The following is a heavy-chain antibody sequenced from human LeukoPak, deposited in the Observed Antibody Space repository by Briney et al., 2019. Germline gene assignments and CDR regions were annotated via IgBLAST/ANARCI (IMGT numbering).Heavy chain of an antibody. CDR2: INPNSGGT. Sequence: ASVKVSCKASGYTFTGFYMHWVRQAPGQGLEWMGWINPNSGGTNYAQKFQGRVTVTRDTSISTAFMELSSLRSDDTALYFCARGVYSYATHFDYWGQGTLVTVSS. CDR3: ARGVYSYATHFDY. D-gene: IGHD3-16*01. V-gene: IGHV1-2*02. J-gene: IGHJ4*02. CDR1: GYTFTGFY.